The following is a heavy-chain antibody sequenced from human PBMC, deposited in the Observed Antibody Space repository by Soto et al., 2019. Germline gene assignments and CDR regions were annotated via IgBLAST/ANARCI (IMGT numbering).Heavy chain of an antibody. J-gene: IGHJ4*02. D-gene: IGHD6-19*01. V-gene: IGHV3-48*03. Sequence: EVQLVESGGGLVQPGGSLRLSCAASGFTFSSYEMNWVRQAPGKGLEWVSYISSSGSTIYYADSVKGRFTISRDNAKNSLYLQMKSLRAEDTAVYYCARDLGGIAVAGKYFDYWGQGTLVTVSS. CDR3: ARDLGGIAVAGKYFDY. CDR2: ISSSGSTI. CDR1: GFTFSSYE.